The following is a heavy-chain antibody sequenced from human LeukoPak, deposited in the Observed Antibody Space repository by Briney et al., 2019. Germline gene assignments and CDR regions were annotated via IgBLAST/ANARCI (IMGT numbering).Heavy chain of an antibody. CDR2: IIPILGIA. Sequence: ASVKVSCKASGGTFSSYAISWVRQAPGQGLEWMGRIIPILGIANYAQKFQGRVTITADKSTSTAYMGLSSLRSEDTAVYYCARGPPKPAARYNWFDPWGQGTLVTVSS. CDR1: GGTFSSYA. J-gene: IGHJ5*02. V-gene: IGHV1-69*04. D-gene: IGHD2-2*01. CDR3: ARGPPKPAARYNWFDP.